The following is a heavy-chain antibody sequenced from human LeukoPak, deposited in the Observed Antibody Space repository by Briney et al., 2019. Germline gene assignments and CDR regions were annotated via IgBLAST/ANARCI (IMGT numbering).Heavy chain of an antibody. CDR1: GFTVSSNY. V-gene: IGHV3-53*01. CDR3: ARDRGHSSGWYPLDY. Sequence: GGSLRLSCAASGFTVSSNYMSWVRQAPGKGLEWVSVIYSGGSTYYADSVKGRFTISRDSSKNTLYLQMNSLRAEDTAVYYCARDRGHSSGWYPLDYWGQGTLVTVSS. J-gene: IGHJ4*02. D-gene: IGHD6-19*01. CDR2: IYSGGST.